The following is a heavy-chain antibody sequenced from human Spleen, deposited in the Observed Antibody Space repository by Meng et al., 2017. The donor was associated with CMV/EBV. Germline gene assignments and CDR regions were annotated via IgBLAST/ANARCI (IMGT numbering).Heavy chain of an antibody. CDR3: ARDPWDIVAIPAAPDN. Sequence: GGSLRLSCAASGFSFSDYYMSWIRQAPGKGLEWISYISGSGSTIYYADSVKGRFTISRDNAKNSLYLQMNSLRAEDTAVYYCARDPWDIVAIPAAPDNWGQGTLVTVSS. V-gene: IGHV3-11*01. CDR2: ISGSGSTI. D-gene: IGHD2-2*01. J-gene: IGHJ4*02. CDR1: GFSFSDYY.